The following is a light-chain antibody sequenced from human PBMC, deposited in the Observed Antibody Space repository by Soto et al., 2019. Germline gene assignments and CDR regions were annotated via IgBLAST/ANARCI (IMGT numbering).Light chain of an antibody. J-gene: IGKJ2*01. CDR3: LQHNSYPYT. CDR2: GAS. Sequence: IQMTQSPSPLSASVGDRVTITCRASQRISNYLNWFRQRPGRVPERLIYGASSLQSGVPSRFSGRGSGTEFTLTISSLQPEDFGIYYCLQHNSYPYTFGPGTKVDIK. CDR1: QRISNY. V-gene: IGKV1-17*01.